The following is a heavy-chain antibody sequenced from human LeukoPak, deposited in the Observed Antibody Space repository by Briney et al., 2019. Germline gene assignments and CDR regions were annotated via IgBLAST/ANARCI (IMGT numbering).Heavy chain of an antibody. D-gene: IGHD3-10*01. J-gene: IGHJ3*02. V-gene: IGHV4-59*11. Sequence: SETLSLTCNVSGGSIGGHYWTWIRQPPGKGLEWIGYIYYTGSANYHPSLTSRVTMSVDTSKNQFSLKLTSVTAADTAVYYCAKEGAESFPDAFDIWGQGTMITVSS. CDR2: IYYTGSA. CDR1: GGSIGGHY. CDR3: AKEGAESFPDAFDI.